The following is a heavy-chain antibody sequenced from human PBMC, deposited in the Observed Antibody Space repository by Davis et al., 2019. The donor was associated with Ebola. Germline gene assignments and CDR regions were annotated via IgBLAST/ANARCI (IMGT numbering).Heavy chain of an antibody. Sequence: PGGSLRLSCAASGFTFSSYGMHWVRQAPGKGLEWVAVIWYDGSNKYYADSVKCRFTISRDNSKNTLYLQMNSLRAEDTAVYYCARALVVYANKRYYYYGMDVWGQGTTVTVSS. CDR1: GFTFSSYG. J-gene: IGHJ6*02. V-gene: IGHV3-33*01. D-gene: IGHD2-8*02. CDR2: IWYDGSNK. CDR3: ARALVVYANKRYYYYGMDV.